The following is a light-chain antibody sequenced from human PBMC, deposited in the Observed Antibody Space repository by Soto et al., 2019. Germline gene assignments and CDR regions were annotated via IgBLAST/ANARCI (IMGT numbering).Light chain of an antibody. CDR1: QAINSY. Sequence: DIQMTQSPSSVSASVGDRVTITCRASQAINSYLAWYQQKPGKAPKLLISDATSLQSGVPSRFSGSGSGTHFTLTISSLQPEDFATYYCQQANRFPITFGQGTRLEIK. J-gene: IGKJ5*01. CDR3: QQANRFPIT. CDR2: DAT. V-gene: IGKV1-12*01.